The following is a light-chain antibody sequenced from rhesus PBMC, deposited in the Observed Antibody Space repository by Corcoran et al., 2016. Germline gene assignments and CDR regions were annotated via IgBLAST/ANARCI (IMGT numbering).Light chain of an antibody. CDR1: SSDIGGYNY. CDR3: CSYAGSYTYI. Sequence: QAALTQPRSVSGSPGQSVTISCTGTSSDIGGYNYVSWYQQHPGTAPKLMIYEVNKRPSGVSDRFSGSKSDNTASLTISGLQAEDEAEYYCCSYAGSYTYIFGAGTRLTVL. CDR2: EVN. J-gene: IGLJ1*01. V-gene: IGLV2-32*01.